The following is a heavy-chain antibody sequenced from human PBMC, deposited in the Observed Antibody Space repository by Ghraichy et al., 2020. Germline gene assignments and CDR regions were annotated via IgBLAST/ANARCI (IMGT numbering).Heavy chain of an antibody. CDR2: TYYRSKWYN. CDR1: GDSVSSNSAA. D-gene: IGHD3-22*01. V-gene: IGHV6-1*01. Sequence: SQTLSLTCAISGDSVSSNSAAWNWIRQSPSRGLEWLGRTYYRSKWYNDYAVSVKSRITINPDTSKNQFSLQLNSVTPEDTAVYYCARGYYDSSGYPQPFDYWGQGTLVTVSS. CDR3: ARGYYDSSGYPQPFDY. J-gene: IGHJ4*02.